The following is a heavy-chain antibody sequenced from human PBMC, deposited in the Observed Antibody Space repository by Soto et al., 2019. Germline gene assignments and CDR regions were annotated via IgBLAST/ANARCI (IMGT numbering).Heavy chain of an antibody. V-gene: IGHV1-18*01. J-gene: IGHJ4*02. CDR1: GGTFSSYA. CDR2: ISAYNGNT. D-gene: IGHD3-3*01. CDR3: AKDLRTGVAPTYFDY. Sequence: GASVKVSCKASGGTFSSYAISWVRQAPGQGLEWMGWISAYNGNTNYAQKLQGRVTMTTDTSTSTAYMELRSLRSDDTALYFCAKDLRTGVAPTYFDYWGQGNLVTVSS.